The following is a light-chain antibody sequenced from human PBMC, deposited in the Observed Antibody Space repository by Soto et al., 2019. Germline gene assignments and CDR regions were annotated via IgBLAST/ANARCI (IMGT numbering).Light chain of an antibody. Sequence: QSVLPQPPSASGTPGQRVTVSCSGGSSNIGSNYVYWYQQHPGKAPKLVICDVSERPSGVPDRFSGPKSGNTASLTISGLQAEDEADYYCCSYAGSYTSSSVFGTGTKVTLL. J-gene: IGLJ1*01. CDR1: SSNIGSNY. CDR3: CSYAGSYTSSSV. CDR2: DVS. V-gene: IGLV2-11*01.